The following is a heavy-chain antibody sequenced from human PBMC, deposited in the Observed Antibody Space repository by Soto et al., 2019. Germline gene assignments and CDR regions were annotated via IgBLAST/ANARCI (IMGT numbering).Heavy chain of an antibody. V-gene: IGHV3-30*18. CDR2: ISYDGSNK. J-gene: IGHJ6*02. D-gene: IGHD1-26*01. Sequence: QVQLVESGGGVVQPGRSLRLSCAASGFTFSSYGMHWVRQAPGKGLEWVAVISYDGSNKYYADSVKGRFTISRDNSKNTLYLQINSLRAEDTAVYYCAKAGSYYGMDVWGQGTTVTVSS. CDR3: AKAGSYYGMDV. CDR1: GFTFSSYG.